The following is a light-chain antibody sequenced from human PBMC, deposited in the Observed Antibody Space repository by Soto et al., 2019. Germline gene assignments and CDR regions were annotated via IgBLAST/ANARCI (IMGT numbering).Light chain of an antibody. J-gene: IGKJ5*01. V-gene: IGKV3-20*01. CDR1: QSLSSSS. Sequence: EFVLTQSPGTLSLSPGERATLSCRASQSLSSSSLAWYQQKPGQPPRLLIYRASSRATGIPDRFSGIGSGTYFSLTFSRLEPEDFAVYYCQQYGSSPTFGQGTRLEIK. CDR2: RAS. CDR3: QQYGSSPT.